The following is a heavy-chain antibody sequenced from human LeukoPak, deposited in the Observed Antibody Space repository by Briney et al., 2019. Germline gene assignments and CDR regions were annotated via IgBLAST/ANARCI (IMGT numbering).Heavy chain of an antibody. J-gene: IGHJ4*02. CDR1: GGSISSGGYY. CDR3: ARHRYTSGWNGIDY. V-gene: IGHV4-31*03. Sequence: SQTLSLTCTVSGGSISSGGYYWSWIRQHPGKGLEWIGYIYYSGSTYYNPSLKSRVTISVDTSKNHFSLKLSSVTAADTAVYYCARHRYTSGWNGIDYWGQGTLVTVSS. CDR2: IYYSGST. D-gene: IGHD6-19*01.